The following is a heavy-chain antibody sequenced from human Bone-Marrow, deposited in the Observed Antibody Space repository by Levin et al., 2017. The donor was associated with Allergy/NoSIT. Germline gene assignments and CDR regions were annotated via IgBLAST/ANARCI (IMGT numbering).Heavy chain of an antibody. CDR1: GYTFSSYG. Sequence: PGESLKISCKASGYTFSSYGLSWVRQVPGQGLEWMGWISGYNDNTYYAQKFQGRVSMTTDTSTGTAYMELRNLRSDDTAVYYCVRGGRYILTGQLVYIRDFNYWGQGTLVTVSS. CDR3: VRGGRYILTGQLVYIRDFNY. CDR2: ISGYNDNT. J-gene: IGHJ4*02. V-gene: IGHV1-18*01. D-gene: IGHD3-9*01.